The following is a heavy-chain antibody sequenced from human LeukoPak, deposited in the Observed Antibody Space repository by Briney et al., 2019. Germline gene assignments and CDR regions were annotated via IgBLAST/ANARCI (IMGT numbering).Heavy chain of an antibody. CDR1: GFTFSSCG. J-gene: IGHJ3*02. V-gene: IGHV3-30*02. Sequence: QPGGSLRLSCGASGFTFSSCGMHWVRQAPGKGLEWVAFIRYDGGNKYYADSVKGRFTISRDNSKNTLYLQMNSLRAEDTAVYYCAKDRWELLSAGVGAFDIWGQGTMVTVSS. CDR2: IRYDGGNK. D-gene: IGHD1-26*01. CDR3: AKDRWELLSAGVGAFDI.